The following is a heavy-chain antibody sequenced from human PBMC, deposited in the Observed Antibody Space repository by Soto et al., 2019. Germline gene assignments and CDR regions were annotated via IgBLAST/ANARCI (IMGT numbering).Heavy chain of an antibody. V-gene: IGHV4-34*01. J-gene: IGHJ6*03. Sequence: QVQRQQWGAGLLKPSETLSLTCAVYGGSFSGYYWSWIRQPPVKGLEWIGEINHSGSTNYNPSLKSRVTISVDTSKNQFSLKLSSVTAADPAVYYCARGSPWSGYRHYYYYMDVWGKGTTVTVSS. CDR3: ARGSPWSGYRHYYYYMDV. CDR1: GGSFSGYY. D-gene: IGHD3-3*01. CDR2: INHSGST.